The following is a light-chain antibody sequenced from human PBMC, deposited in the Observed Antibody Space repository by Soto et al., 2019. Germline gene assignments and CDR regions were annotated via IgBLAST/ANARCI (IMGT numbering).Light chain of an antibody. V-gene: IGKV1-39*01. CDR1: QSITNN. Sequence: DIQMPQSPSSLSASVGDRVTITCRASQSITNNLNWYQQKPWRAPKLLISIASSLQSGVPSRFSGSGSGTDFTLTIGRLQPEDFATYYCQQTDSFPRTFCSGTKVEIK. CDR3: QQTDSFPRT. CDR2: IAS. J-gene: IGKJ1*01.